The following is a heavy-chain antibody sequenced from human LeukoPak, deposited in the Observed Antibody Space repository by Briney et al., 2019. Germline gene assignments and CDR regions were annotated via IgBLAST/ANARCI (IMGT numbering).Heavy chain of an antibody. CDR1: GYTFTSYG. J-gene: IGHJ4*02. Sequence: ASVKVSCKASGYTFTSYGISWVRQAPGQGLEWMGRIIPILGIANYAQKFQGRVTITADKSTSTAYMELSSLRSEDTAVYYCASSSGSYSHFDYWGQGTLVTVSS. CDR2: IIPILGIA. CDR3: ASSSGSYSHFDY. D-gene: IGHD1-26*01. V-gene: IGHV1-69*04.